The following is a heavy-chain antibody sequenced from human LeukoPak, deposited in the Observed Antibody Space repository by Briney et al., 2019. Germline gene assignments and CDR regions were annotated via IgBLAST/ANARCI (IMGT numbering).Heavy chain of an antibody. CDR1: GFTFTGHY. J-gene: IGHJ6*02. D-gene: IGHD3-10*01. Sequence: ASVRVSCKASGFTFTGHYMHWVRQAPGQGLEWVGWINPNSGGTNYAQKFQGRVTMTRDTSISTAYLELSRLRSDDTAVYYCTREALRWFEDGNYYYYGMDVWGRGTTVTVSS. CDR3: TREALRWFEDGNYYYYGMDV. CDR2: INPNSGGT. V-gene: IGHV1-2*02.